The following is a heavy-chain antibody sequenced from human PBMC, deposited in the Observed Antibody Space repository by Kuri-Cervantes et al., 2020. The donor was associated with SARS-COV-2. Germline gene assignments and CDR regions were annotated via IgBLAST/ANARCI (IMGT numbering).Heavy chain of an antibody. CDR2: INAGNGNT. J-gene: IGHJ6*03. CDR3: ARGRGCSSTSCNYYYYMDV. Sequence: ASVKVSCKASGYTFTSYAMHWVRQAPGQRLEWMGWINAGNGNTKYSQKFQGRVTITRDTSASTAYMELSSLRSEDTAVYYCARGRGCSSTSCNYYYYMDVWGKGTTVTVSS. V-gene: IGHV1-3*01. CDR1: GYTFTSYA. D-gene: IGHD2-2*01.